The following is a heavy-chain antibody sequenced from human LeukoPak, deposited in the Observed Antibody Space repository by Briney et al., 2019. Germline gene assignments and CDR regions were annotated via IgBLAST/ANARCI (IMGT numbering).Heavy chain of an antibody. CDR2: IYYTGST. Sequence: SETLSLTCTVSGGFISSGCDYWGWIRQPPGKGLQWIGSIYYTGSTNYNPSLKSRVTISVDTSKNQFSLQLSSVTAADTAMYYCARNITTYCGNGHSPKRNCFDPWGQGTLVTVSS. V-gene: IGHV4-39*01. D-gene: IGHD2-21*01. J-gene: IGHJ5*02. CDR3: ARNITTYCGNGHSPKRNCFDP. CDR1: GGFISSGCDY.